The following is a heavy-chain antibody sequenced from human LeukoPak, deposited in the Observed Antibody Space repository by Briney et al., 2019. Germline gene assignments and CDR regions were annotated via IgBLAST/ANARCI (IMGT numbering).Heavy chain of an antibody. CDR2: ISSSSSYI. CDR1: GFTFSSYA. CDR3: ARDRETGGNDY. J-gene: IGHJ4*02. D-gene: IGHD7-27*01. V-gene: IGHV3-21*01. Sequence: GGSLRLSCSASGFTFSSYAMHWVRQAPGKGLEWVSSISSSSSYIYYADSVKGRFTISRDNAKNSLYLQMNSLRAEDTAVYYCARDRETGGNDYWGQGTLVTVSS.